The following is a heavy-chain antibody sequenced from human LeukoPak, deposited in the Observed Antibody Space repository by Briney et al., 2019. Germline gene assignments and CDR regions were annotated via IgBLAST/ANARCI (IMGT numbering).Heavy chain of an antibody. V-gene: IGHV4-59*01. CDR1: GGSISSYY. CDR3: ARSYGDYLDY. CDR2: IYYSGST. Sequence: SETLSLTCTVSGGSISSYYWSWIRQPPGKGLEWIGYIYYSGSTNYNPSLKSRVTISVDTSKNQFSLKLSSVTAAHTAVYYCARSYGDYLDYWGQGTLVTVSS. D-gene: IGHD4-17*01. J-gene: IGHJ4*02.